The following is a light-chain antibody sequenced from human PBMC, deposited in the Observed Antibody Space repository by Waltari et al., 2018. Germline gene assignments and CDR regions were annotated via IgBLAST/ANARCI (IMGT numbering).Light chain of an antibody. CDR3: SSYTSSNTVV. Sequence: QSALTQPASVSGSPGQSITIPCSGTSSELGGYNYVSWYQQYPGKAPKLMIYDVSHRPSGVSDRFSGSKSGSTASLTISGLQAEDEADYYCSSYTSSNTVVFGGGTKLTVL. CDR1: SSELGGYNY. J-gene: IGLJ2*01. CDR2: DVS. V-gene: IGLV2-14*03.